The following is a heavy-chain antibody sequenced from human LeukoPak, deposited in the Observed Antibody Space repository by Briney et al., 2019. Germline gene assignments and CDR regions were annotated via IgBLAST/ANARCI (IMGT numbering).Heavy chain of an antibody. CDR3: AAALSSSHPGGFAY. CDR1: RYLFSNYW. Sequence: GESLKISCKGSRYLFSNYWIGWVRQMPGKGLEWMGIIYPGDSDTRYRPSFQGQVTISVDKSISTAYLQWSSLKASDSAMYYCAAALSSSHPGGFAYWGQGTLVTVSS. D-gene: IGHD2-15*01. V-gene: IGHV5-51*01. J-gene: IGHJ4*02. CDR2: IYPGDSDT.